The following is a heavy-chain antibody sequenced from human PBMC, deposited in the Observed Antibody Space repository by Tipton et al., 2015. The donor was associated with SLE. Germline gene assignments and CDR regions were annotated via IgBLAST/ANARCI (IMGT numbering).Heavy chain of an antibody. D-gene: IGHD7-27*01. J-gene: IGHJ6*03. CDR2: IYYSGST. V-gene: IGHV4-39*07. CDR1: GGSISSSSYY. Sequence: TLSLTCTVSGGSISSSSYYWGWIRQPPGKGLEWIGSIYYSGSTYYNPSLKSRVTISVDTSKNQFSLKLSSVTAADTAVYYCVRGPWAYYYYMDVWSKGTKVTVSS. CDR3: VRGPWAYYYYMDV.